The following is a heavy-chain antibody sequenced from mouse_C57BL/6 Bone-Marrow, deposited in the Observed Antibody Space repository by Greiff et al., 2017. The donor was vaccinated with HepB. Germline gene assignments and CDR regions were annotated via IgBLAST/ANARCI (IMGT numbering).Heavy chain of an antibody. V-gene: IGHV15-2*01. D-gene: IGHD2-3*01. CDR1: DSAVFPIAY. CDR3: ARYDGYCAWFAY. J-gene: IGHJ3*01. CDR2: ILPSIGRT. Sequence: VQLVESGSELRSPGSSVKLSCKDFDSAVFPIAYMSWVRQKPGHGFEWIGGILPSIGRTIYGEKFEDKATLDADTLSNTDYLELNSLPSEGSAIYDCARYDGYCAWFAYWGRGTLVTVSA.